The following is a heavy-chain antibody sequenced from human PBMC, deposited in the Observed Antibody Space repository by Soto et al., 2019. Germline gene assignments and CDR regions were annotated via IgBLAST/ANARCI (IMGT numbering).Heavy chain of an antibody. J-gene: IGHJ4*02. V-gene: IGHV4-31*03. Sequence: SSETLSLTCTVSGDSISGGNYYWTWIRQHPGRGLEWIGYIYYTGTTHYSPSLQSRVTMSVDTSKNQISLTLTSLAPADTAVYFCARLYTYGYYHFDHWGQGTLVTVSS. CDR2: IYYTGTT. D-gene: IGHD3-22*01. CDR1: GDSISGGNYY. CDR3: ARLYTYGYYHFDH.